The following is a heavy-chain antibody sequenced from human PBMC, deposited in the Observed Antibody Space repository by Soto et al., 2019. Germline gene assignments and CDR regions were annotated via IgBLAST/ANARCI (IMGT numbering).Heavy chain of an antibody. CDR3: AREGPPIRAHNPPEYFQH. CDR1: GDSISTRSNY. J-gene: IGHJ1*01. V-gene: IGHV4-39*02. Sequence: PSETLSLTCTVSGDSISTRSNYWAWIRQPPGKGLEWIGSIYYTGGNYYNPSLKSRVTLFLDTSKNQFSLNLNSVTAADTAVYYCAREGPPIRAHNPPEYFQHWGQGTPVTVSS. CDR2: IYYTGGN.